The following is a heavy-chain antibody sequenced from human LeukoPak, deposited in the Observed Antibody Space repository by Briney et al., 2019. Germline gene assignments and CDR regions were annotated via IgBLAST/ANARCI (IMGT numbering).Heavy chain of an antibody. V-gene: IGHV3-20*03. D-gene: IGHD5-18*01. CDR3: AEDLGDSYGSTYFVY. J-gene: IGHJ4*02. CDR1: GVTPYDYA. CDR2: IIGNGGVT. Sequence: GCPRHSPAPSGVTPYDYAMSSGPHAPGKRLGWGSGIIGNGGVTGYTDSVKGRVSLSTDKTKKTLYLQINRVRAQDTALYSSAEDLGDSYGSTYFVYWGQGTLVSVSS.